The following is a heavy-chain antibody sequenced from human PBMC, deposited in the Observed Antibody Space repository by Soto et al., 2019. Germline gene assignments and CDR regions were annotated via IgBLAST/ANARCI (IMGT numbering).Heavy chain of an antibody. CDR3: ARLPHSSSWYLSDY. D-gene: IGHD6-13*01. J-gene: IGHJ4*02. CDR2: IYYSGST. CDR1: GGSISSSSYY. Sequence: QLQLQESGPGLVKPSETLSLTCTVSGGSISSSSYYWGWIRQPPGKGLEWIGSIYYSGSTYYNPSLKSRVPMSVDTSKNPFSLKLSSVTAADTAVYYCARLPHSSSWYLSDYWGQGTLVTVSS. V-gene: IGHV4-39*01.